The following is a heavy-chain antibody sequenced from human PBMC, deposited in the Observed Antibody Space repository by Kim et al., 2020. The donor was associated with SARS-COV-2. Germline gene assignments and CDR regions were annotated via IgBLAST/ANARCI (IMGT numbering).Heavy chain of an antibody. Sequence: LKSRVTISVDTSKNQFSLKLSSVTAADTAVYYCARAPIVVVPAAIGFFDYWGQGTLVTVSS. D-gene: IGHD2-2*01. J-gene: IGHJ4*02. V-gene: IGHV4-30-2*05. CDR3: ARAPIVVVPAAIGFFDY.